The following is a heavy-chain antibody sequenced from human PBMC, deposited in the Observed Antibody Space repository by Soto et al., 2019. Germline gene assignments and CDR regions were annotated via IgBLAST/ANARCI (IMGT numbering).Heavy chain of an antibody. CDR2: IWYDGSNK. CDR3: ARGLFYSGYDYGYYFDY. J-gene: IGHJ4*02. CDR1: GFAFSSYG. D-gene: IGHD5-12*01. Sequence: SLRLSCAASGFAFSSYGMHWVRQAPGKGLEWVAVIWYDGSNKYYADSVKGRFTISRDNSKNTLYLQMNSLRAEDTAVYYCARGLFYSGYDYGYYFDYWGQGTLVTVST. V-gene: IGHV3-33*01.